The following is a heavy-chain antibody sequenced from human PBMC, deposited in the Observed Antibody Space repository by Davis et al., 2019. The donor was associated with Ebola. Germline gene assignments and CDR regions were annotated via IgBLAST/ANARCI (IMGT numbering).Heavy chain of an antibody. Sequence: SLKISCAASGFTFDDYAMHWVRQAPGKGLKWVSGISWNSGSIGYADSVKGRFTISRDNAKNSMYLQMNSLRAEDTALYYCAKDTAHGYNYVDYYYYGMDVWGQGTTVTVSS. CDR3: AKDTAHGYNYVDYYYYGMDV. CDR1: GFTFDDYA. D-gene: IGHD5-24*01. J-gene: IGHJ6*02. CDR2: ISWNSGSI. V-gene: IGHV3-9*01.